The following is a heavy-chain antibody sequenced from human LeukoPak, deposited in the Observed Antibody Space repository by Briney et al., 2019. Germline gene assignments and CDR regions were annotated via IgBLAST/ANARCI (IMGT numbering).Heavy chain of an antibody. CDR3: ARDQYGSGTKGAFDI. CDR1: GGTFSSYA. V-gene: IGHV1-69*05. Sequence: GASVKVSCKASGGTFSSYAISWVRQAPGQGLEWMGGIIPIFGTANYAQKFQGRVTITTDESTSTAYMELSSLRSEDTAVYYCARDQYGSGTKGAFDIWGQGTMVTVSS. J-gene: IGHJ3*02. D-gene: IGHD3-10*01. CDR2: IIPIFGTA.